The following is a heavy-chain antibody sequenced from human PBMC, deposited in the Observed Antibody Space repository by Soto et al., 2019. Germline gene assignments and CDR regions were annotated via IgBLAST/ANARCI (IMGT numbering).Heavy chain of an antibody. Sequence: RGSLRLSCAASGLSFSSYAMSWVRQAPGKGPEWVSAISGSGSTTYYAGSARGRFTISRDNSKNTLYLQMNSLRADDTAVYYFAKAQGAWDYYGMDVWGQGTTVTVS. CDR1: GLSFSSYA. J-gene: IGHJ6*02. CDR2: ISGSGSTT. D-gene: IGHD1-26*01. CDR3: AKAQGAWDYYGMDV. V-gene: IGHV3-23*01.